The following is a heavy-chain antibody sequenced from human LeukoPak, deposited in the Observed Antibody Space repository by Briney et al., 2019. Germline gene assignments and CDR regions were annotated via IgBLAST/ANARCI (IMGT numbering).Heavy chain of an antibody. CDR2: TRNKANSYTT. Sequence: GGSLRLSCAASGFTFSSYAMSWVRQALGKGLEWVGRTRNKANSYTTEYAASVKGRFTISRDDSQNSLYLQMNSLKTEDTAVYYCARILGYCSGGSCDAFDIWGQGTMVTVSS. CDR3: ARILGYCSGGSCDAFDI. J-gene: IGHJ3*02. V-gene: IGHV3-72*01. CDR1: GFTFSSYA. D-gene: IGHD2-15*01.